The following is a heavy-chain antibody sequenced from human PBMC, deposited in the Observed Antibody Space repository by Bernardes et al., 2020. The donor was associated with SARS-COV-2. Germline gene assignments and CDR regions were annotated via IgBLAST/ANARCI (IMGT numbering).Heavy chain of an antibody. CDR1: GGSISSSSYY. D-gene: IGHD6-19*01. CDR3: ARHLPIAVAAIWFDP. V-gene: IGHV4-39*01. Sequence: SETLSLTCTVSGGSISSSSYYWGWIRQPPGKGLEWIGSIYYSGSTYYNPSLKSRVTISVDTSKNQFSLKLSSVTAADTAVYYCARHLPIAVAAIWFDPWGQGTLVSVSS. J-gene: IGHJ5*02. CDR2: IYYSGST.